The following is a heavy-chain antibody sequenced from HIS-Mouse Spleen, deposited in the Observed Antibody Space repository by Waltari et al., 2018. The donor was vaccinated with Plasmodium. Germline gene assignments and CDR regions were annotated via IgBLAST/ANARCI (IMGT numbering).Heavy chain of an antibody. Sequence: QVQLVESGGGVVQPGRSLRLSCAASGFTFRSYGMHLVRQAPGKVLEWVAVISYDGSNKYYADSVKGRFTISRDNSKNTLYLQMNSLRAEDTAVYYCAKDRRSSSWYVDYWGQGTLVTVSS. CDR3: AKDRRSSSWYVDY. J-gene: IGHJ4*02. CDR1: GFTFRSYG. CDR2: ISYDGSNK. V-gene: IGHV3-30*18. D-gene: IGHD6-13*01.